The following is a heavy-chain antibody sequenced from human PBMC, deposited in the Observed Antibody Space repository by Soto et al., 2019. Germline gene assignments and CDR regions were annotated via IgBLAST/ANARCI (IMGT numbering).Heavy chain of an antibody. Sequence: QVQLVQSGGEVKKPGASVKVSCKTSGYSFTTYGISWVRQAPGQGLEWMGWISAYNGNTNYAQKLQDRVTMTTDTSXCTAYRELRSLRSDDTAVYYCAREGPAPYYYYGMDVWGQGSTVTVSS. J-gene: IGHJ6*02. CDR3: AREGPAPYYYYGMDV. CDR1: GYSFTTYG. CDR2: ISAYNGNT. V-gene: IGHV1-18*01.